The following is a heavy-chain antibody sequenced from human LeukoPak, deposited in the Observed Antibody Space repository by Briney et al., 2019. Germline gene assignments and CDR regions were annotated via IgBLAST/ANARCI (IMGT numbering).Heavy chain of an antibody. V-gene: IGHV3-23*01. J-gene: IGHJ4*02. CDR2: ISGSGANT. CDR3: AKSGGTTSSYYHSDY. Sequence: GESLKISCAASGFTFSSFAMSWVRQAPGKGLEWVSGISGSGANTYYAASVKGRVTISRDNSKNTLYLQMNSLRGEDTAVYYCAKSGGTTSSYYHSDYWGQGTLVTVSS. CDR1: GFTFSSFA. D-gene: IGHD3-22*01.